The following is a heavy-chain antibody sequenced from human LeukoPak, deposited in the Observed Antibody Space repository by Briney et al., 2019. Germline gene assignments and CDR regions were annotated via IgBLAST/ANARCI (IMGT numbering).Heavy chain of an antibody. J-gene: IGHJ5*02. CDR2: IYWNDDK. CDR1: GFSLSTNGVG. CDR3: AHAGGGYCDSTSCLSWFDP. Sequence: SGPTLVKPTQTLTLTCTFSGFSLSTNGVGVGWIRQPPGEALEWLALIYWNDDKRYSPSLNSRLTITKDTSKNQVVLTMTNMDPVDTATYYCAHAGGGYCDSTSCLSWFDPWGQGTLVTVSS. V-gene: IGHV2-5*01. D-gene: IGHD2-2*01.